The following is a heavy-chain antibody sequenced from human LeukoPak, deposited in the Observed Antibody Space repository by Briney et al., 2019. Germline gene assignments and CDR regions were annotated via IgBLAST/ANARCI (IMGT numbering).Heavy chain of an antibody. Sequence: ASVRVSCKASGYPFSAHFLNWVRQAPGQGLEWMGNIDTTTGNPRYAQDFTGRFVFSLDTSVSTAYLQITSLKADDAAAYYCVRGTPTPGMDYWGQGTQVTVSS. CDR1: GYPFSAHF. CDR3: VRGTPTPGMDY. CDR2: IDTTTGNP. V-gene: IGHV7-4-1*02. J-gene: IGHJ4*02. D-gene: IGHD3-10*01.